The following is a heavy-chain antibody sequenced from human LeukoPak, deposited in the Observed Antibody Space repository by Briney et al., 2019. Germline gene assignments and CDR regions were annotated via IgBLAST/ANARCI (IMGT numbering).Heavy chain of an antibody. D-gene: IGHD2-2*02. CDR2: INHSGST. Sequence: SETLSLTCAVYGGSFSGYYWSWIRQPPGKGLEWIGEINHSGSTNYNPSLKSRVTISVDTSKNQFSLKLSSVTAADTAVYYCARGRREVVPAAIPTRPAWFAPWGQGTLVTVSS. J-gene: IGHJ5*02. V-gene: IGHV4-34*01. CDR3: ARGRREVVPAAIPTRPAWFAP. CDR1: GGSFSGYY.